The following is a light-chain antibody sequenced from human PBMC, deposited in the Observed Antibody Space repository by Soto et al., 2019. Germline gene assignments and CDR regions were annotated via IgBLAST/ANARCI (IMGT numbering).Light chain of an antibody. Sequence: QAVVTQESSFSVSPGGTVTLTCGLISGSVSTANNPNWYQQTPGQAPRTLIYSTSTRSSGVPDRFSGSILGNKAALTISGDKADDESDYYCALFMGNGISVFGTGTKLTVL. J-gene: IGLJ1*01. CDR1: SGSVSTANN. CDR2: STS. CDR3: ALFMGNGISV. V-gene: IGLV8-61*01.